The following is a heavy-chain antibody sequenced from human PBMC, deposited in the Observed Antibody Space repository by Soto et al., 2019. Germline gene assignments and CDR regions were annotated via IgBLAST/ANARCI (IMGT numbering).Heavy chain of an antibody. Sequence: SETLSLTCTVSGGSISSYYWSWIRQPPGKGLEWIGYIYYSGSTNYNPSLKSRVTISVDTSKNQFSLKLSSVTAADTAVYYCARHVGTIFGVLIINYYGLDVRGQGTTVTVSS. CDR1: GGSISSYY. D-gene: IGHD3-3*01. J-gene: IGHJ6*02. V-gene: IGHV4-59*08. CDR2: IYYSGST. CDR3: ARHVGTIFGVLIINYYGLDV.